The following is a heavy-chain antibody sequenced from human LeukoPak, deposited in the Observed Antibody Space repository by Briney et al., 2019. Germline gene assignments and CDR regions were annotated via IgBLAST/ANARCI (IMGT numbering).Heavy chain of an antibody. V-gene: IGHV4-59*01. Sequence: SETLSLTCTVYGGSISSDYWSWIRQPPGKGLDWIGYIYYSGGTNYNPSLKSRVTISVDTSKKQFSLKLSSVTAADTAVCYCARDRKYCSGGSCLGDWFDPWGQGTLVTVSS. CDR1: GGSISSDY. CDR2: IYYSGGT. D-gene: IGHD2-15*01. CDR3: ARDRKYCSGGSCLGDWFDP. J-gene: IGHJ5*02.